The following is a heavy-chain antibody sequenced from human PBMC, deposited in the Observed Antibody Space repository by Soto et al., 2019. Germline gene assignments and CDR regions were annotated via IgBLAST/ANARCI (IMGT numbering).Heavy chain of an antibody. CDR2: ISYDGSNK. D-gene: IGHD3-10*01. Sequence: GGSLRLSCAASGFTFSSYGMHWVRQAPGKGLEWVAVISYDGSNKYYADSVKGRFTISRDNSKNTLYLQMNSLRAEDTAVYYFAKDLGYYGSGSYYGAFDIWGQGTMVTVSS. V-gene: IGHV3-30*18. CDR3: AKDLGYYGSGSYYGAFDI. CDR1: GFTFSSYG. J-gene: IGHJ3*02.